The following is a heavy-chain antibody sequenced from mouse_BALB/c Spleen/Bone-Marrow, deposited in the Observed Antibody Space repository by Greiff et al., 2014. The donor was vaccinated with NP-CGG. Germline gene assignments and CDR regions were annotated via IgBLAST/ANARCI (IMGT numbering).Heavy chain of an antibody. CDR3: NGNYYAMDY. CDR2: IDPENGDT. J-gene: IGHJ4*01. Sequence: VQLKQSGAELVRSGASVKLSCTASGFNIKDYYMHRVKQRPEQGLEWIGWIDPENGDTEYAPKFQGKATMTADTSSNTAYLQLSSLTSEDTAVYYCNGNYYAMDYWGQGTSVTVSS. CDR1: GFNIKDYY. D-gene: IGHD2-1*01. V-gene: IGHV14-4*02.